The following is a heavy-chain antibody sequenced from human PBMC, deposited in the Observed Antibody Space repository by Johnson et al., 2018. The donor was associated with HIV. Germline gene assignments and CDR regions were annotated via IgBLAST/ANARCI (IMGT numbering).Heavy chain of an antibody. Sequence: VQLVESGGGLVQPGGSLKLSCAASGFTFSGYAMHWVRQAPGKGLEWVSGINWNGGSTGYADSVKGRFTISIDNAQNTLYLQMNSLRAEDTAVYYCAREGDYVWGPGKVSDIWGQGTMVTVSS. J-gene: IGHJ3*02. D-gene: IGHD3-16*01. CDR2: INWNGGST. CDR3: AREGDYVWGPGKVSDI. CDR1: GFTFSGYA. V-gene: IGHV3-20*04.